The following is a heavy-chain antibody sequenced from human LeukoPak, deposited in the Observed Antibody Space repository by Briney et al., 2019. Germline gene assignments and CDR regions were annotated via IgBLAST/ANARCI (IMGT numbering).Heavy chain of an antibody. CDR1: GYTFTSYY. CDR3: ARERETGGLEY. Sequence: GASVKVSCKASGYTFTSYYMHWVRQAPGQGLEWMGIINPSGGSTSYAQKFQGRVTMTRDTSISTAYMELSRLRSDDTAVYYCARERETGGLEYWGQGTLVTVYS. J-gene: IGHJ4*02. CDR2: INPSGGST. D-gene: IGHD1-1*01. V-gene: IGHV1-46*01.